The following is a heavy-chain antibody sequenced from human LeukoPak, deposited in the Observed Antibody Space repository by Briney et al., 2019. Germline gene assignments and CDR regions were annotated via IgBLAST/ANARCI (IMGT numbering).Heavy chain of an antibody. CDR2: ISYDGSNK. D-gene: IGHD5-18*01. Sequence: GGSLRLSCAASGFTFGSYVIHWVRQAPGKGLEWVAVISYDGSNKYYADSVKGRFTISRDNSKNTLYLEMNSLRTEDTAVYYCAKGGLQTRNWYFALWGRGTLVTVSS. CDR1: GFTFGSYV. J-gene: IGHJ2*01. V-gene: IGHV3-30*18. CDR3: AKGGLQTRNWYFAL.